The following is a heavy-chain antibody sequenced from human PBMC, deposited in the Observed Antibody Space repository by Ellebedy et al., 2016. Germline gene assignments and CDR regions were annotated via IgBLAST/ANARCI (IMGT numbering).Heavy chain of an antibody. V-gene: IGHV4-59*01. CDR2: HYNTAST. Sequence: SETLSLTCSVSGGSITTYYWTWIRQPPGKGLEWIGYHYNTASTDYNPSLKSRGTMSVDTSKNQFSLRLSSVTAADTALYYCARTPWYNSESSVPYWYFDLWGRGTLVTVSS. D-gene: IGHD3-22*01. CDR1: GGSITTYY. CDR3: ARTPWYNSESSVPYWYFDL. J-gene: IGHJ2*01.